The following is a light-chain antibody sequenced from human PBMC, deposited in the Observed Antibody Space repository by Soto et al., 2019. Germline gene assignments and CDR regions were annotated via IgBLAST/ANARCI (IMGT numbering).Light chain of an antibody. CDR2: EVT. V-gene: IGLV2-14*01. CDR1: SSDVGNYDF. J-gene: IGLJ1*01. Sequence: QSALAQPASVSASPGQSITLSCTGTSSDVGNYDFVSWYQQHPGKAPKLIIYEVTNRPSGVSSRFSGSKSGNTASLTISGLRSEDEAAYYCSSYTTSTSLFSVFGTGTKVTVL. CDR3: SSYTTSTSLFSV.